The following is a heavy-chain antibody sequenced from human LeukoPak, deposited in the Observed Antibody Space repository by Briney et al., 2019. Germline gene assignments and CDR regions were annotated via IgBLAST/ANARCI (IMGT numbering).Heavy chain of an antibody. V-gene: IGHV3-30*18. J-gene: IGHJ4*02. CDR2: ISYDGSNK. CDR1: GFTFSSYG. D-gene: IGHD6-19*01. Sequence: GGSLRLSCAASGFTFSSYGMHWVRQAPGKGLGWVAVISYDGSNKYYADSVKGRFTISRDNSKNTLYLQMNSLRAEDTAVYYCAKAAGSGWCIDYWGQGTLVTVSS. CDR3: AKAAGSGWCIDY.